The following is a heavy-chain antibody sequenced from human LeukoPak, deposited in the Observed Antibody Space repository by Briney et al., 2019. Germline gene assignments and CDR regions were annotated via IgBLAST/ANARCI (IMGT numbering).Heavy chain of an antibody. Sequence: PSETPSLTCAVYGGSFSGYYWSWIRQPPGKGLEWIGEINHSGSTNYNPSLKSRVTISVDTSKNQFSLKLSSVTAADTAVYYCARGQVRPTYDFWSGYYRGYFDYWGQGTLVTVSS. J-gene: IGHJ4*02. D-gene: IGHD3-3*01. CDR2: INHSGST. V-gene: IGHV4-34*01. CDR1: GGSFSGYY. CDR3: ARGQVRPTYDFWSGYYRGYFDY.